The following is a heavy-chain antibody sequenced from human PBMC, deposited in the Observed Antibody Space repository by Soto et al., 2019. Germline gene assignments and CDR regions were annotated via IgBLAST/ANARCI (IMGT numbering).Heavy chain of an antibody. CDR2: ISYDGSNK. D-gene: IGHD4-17*01. J-gene: IGHJ4*02. CDR3: AKDVLYGDYAVDY. CDR1: GFTFSTYG. V-gene: IGHV3-30*18. Sequence: QVQLVESGGGVVQPGRSLRLSCAASGFTFSTYGMHWVRQAPGKGLEWVAVISYDGSNKYYAESVKGRFTISRDNSKNTLYLQMNSLRAEDTAMYYCAKDVLYGDYAVDYWGQGTLVTVSS.